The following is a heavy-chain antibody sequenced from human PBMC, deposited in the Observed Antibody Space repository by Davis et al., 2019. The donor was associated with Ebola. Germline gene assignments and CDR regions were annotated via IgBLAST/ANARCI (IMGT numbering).Heavy chain of an antibody. V-gene: IGHV4-34*01. D-gene: IGHD2-2*01. CDR3: ALHCSSTSCSSFDY. CDR2: MNHGGSA. Sequence: SEPLSLTCAVYGGSFSGYYWSWIRQPPGKGLEWIGEMNHGGSANYSPSLKSRVSISVDTSKNQFSLKLSSVTAADTAVYYCALHCSSTSCSSFDYWGQGTLVTVSP. CDR1: GGSFSGYY. J-gene: IGHJ4*02.